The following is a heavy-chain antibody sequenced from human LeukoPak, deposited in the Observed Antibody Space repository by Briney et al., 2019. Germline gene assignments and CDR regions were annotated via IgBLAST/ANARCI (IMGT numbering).Heavy chain of an antibody. CDR3: ARLYGDSVLGPQPGFDS. CDR1: GGSISSRDWY. J-gene: IGHJ4*02. Sequence: SETLSLTCTVSGGSISSRDWYWGWIRQPPGKGLENIGSIYYSGNTHYNPSLKSRVTISVDTSKNQFSLKLTSVTAADTAVYYCARLYGDSVLGPQPGFDSWGQGILVTVSS. V-gene: IGHV4-39*07. D-gene: IGHD2-21*02. CDR2: IYYSGNT.